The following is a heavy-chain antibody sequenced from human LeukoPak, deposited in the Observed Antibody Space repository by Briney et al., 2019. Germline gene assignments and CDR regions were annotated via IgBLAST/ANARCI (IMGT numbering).Heavy chain of an antibody. Sequence: GGSLRLSCAASGFSLRSFAMSWVRQAPGKGLEWVSASSGDGGNTDYANSVKGRFTISRDNSKNTIYLQMNSLRADDTAVYYCAKLGRNDFVDSWGQGTLVTVSS. CDR3: AKLGRNDFVDS. CDR2: SSGDGGNT. V-gene: IGHV3-23*01. CDR1: GFSLRSFA. J-gene: IGHJ4*02. D-gene: IGHD3-3*01.